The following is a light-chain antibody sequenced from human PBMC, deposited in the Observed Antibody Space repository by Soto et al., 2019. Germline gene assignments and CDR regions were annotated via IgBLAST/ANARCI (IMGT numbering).Light chain of an antibody. J-gene: IGKJ3*01. CDR3: QQSYSSPRT. Sequence: DIQLTQSPSSLSASVGDRVTLSCRASQSISSYLAWYQQKPGKAPRLLIYAASSMEGGVPSRFSGSGSGTDFTLTISSLQPEDFATYYCQQSYSSPRTFGPGTKVDIK. V-gene: IGKV1-39*01. CDR1: QSISSY. CDR2: AAS.